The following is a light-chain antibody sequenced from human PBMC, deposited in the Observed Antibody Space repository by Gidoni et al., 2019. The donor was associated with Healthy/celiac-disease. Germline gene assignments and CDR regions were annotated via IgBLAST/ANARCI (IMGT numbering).Light chain of an antibody. V-gene: IGKV2-28*01. CDR1: QSLLHSNGYNY. J-gene: IGKJ4*01. CDR3: MQALQTPLT. CDR2: LGS. Sequence: DIVMTQSPLSLPVTPGAPASISCRSSQSLLHSNGYNYLDWYLQKPGQSPQLLIYLGSNRASGVPDRFSVSGSGTDFTLKISRVEAEDVGVYYCMQALQTPLTFGGXTKVEIK.